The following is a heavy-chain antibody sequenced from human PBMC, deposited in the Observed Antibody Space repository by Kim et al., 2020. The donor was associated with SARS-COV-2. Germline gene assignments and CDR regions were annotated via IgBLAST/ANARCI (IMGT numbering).Heavy chain of an antibody. CDR3: ATEYSSSSAFDY. CDR2: IWNDGNNK. Sequence: GGSLRLSCAASGFSFSTYGMHWVRQAPGKGLEWVAMIWNDGNNKYYGDSEKGRFTISRDNSKNTLYLQMNNLRAEDTAVYYCATEYSSSSAFDYWGQGTLVTVSS. D-gene: IGHD6-6*01. J-gene: IGHJ4*02. V-gene: IGHV3-33*03. CDR1: GFSFSTYG.